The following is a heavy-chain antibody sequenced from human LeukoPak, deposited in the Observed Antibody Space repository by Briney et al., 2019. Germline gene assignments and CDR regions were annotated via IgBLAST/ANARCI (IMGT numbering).Heavy chain of an antibody. CDR2: IYSGGSI. Sequence: GGSLRLSCAASGFTVSSNYMSWVRQAPGKGLEWVSVIYSGGSIYYADSVKGRFTISRDNSKNTLYLQMNSLRAEDTAVYYCARAPYCSSTSCYNFDYWGQGTLVTVSS. D-gene: IGHD2-2*02. CDR1: GFTVSSNY. J-gene: IGHJ4*02. V-gene: IGHV3-66*02. CDR3: ARAPYCSSTSCYNFDY.